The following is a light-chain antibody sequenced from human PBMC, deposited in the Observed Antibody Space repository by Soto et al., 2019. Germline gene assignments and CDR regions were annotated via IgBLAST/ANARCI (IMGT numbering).Light chain of an antibody. V-gene: IGKV3-15*01. J-gene: IGKJ1*01. CDR2: GAS. CDR3: QQYNNWGT. CDR1: QSVSSN. Sequence: EIVMTQSPATLSVSAGERATLSCRASQSVSSNLAWYQQKPGQAPRLLIYGASTRATGIPARFSGSGSGTEFTLTISSLPSEDFAVYYCQQYNNWGTFGQGTKVEIK.